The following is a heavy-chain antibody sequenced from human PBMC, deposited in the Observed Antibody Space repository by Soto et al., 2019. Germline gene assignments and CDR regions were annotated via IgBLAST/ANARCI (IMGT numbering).Heavy chain of an antibody. D-gene: IGHD2-2*01. CDR3: AKVPDR. CDR1: GGSISSGGYS. Sequence: QLQLQESGSGLVKPSQTLSLTCAVSGGSISSGGYSWRWIRQPPGKGLEWIGYIYHSGSTYYNPSLKSRVTISVDRSKNQFSLKLSSVTAAVTAVYYCAKVPDRWGQGTLVTVSS. CDR2: IYHSGST. V-gene: IGHV4-30-2*01. J-gene: IGHJ5*02.